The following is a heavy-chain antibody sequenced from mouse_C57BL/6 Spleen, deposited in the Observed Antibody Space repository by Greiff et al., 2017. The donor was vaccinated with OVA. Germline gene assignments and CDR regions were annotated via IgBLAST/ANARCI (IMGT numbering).Heavy chain of an antibody. Sequence: EVQLVESGGGLVKPGGSLKLSCAASGFTFSDYGMHWVRQAPEKGLEWVAYISSGSSTIYYADTVKGRFTISRDNAKNTLFLQMTSLRSEDTAMYYCARSSWDGFDYWGQGTTLTVSS. J-gene: IGHJ2*01. V-gene: IGHV5-17*01. CDR1: GFTFSDYG. CDR2: ISSGSSTI. D-gene: IGHD4-1*01. CDR3: ARSSWDGFDY.